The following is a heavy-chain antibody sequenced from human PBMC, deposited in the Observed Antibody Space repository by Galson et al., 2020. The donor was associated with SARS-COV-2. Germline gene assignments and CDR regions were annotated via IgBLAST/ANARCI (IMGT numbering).Heavy chain of an antibody. CDR3: ARDPGASSGSGWFDP. CDR1: GYTFTSYG. V-gene: IGHV1-18*01. Sequence: ASVKVSCKASGYTFTSYGISWVRQAPGQGPEWMGWLSAYNGNTNYAQKFQGRVTMTTDTSTSTAYMELRSLRSDDTAVYYCARDPGASSGSGWFDPWGQGTLVTVSS. D-gene: IGHD6-19*01. CDR2: LSAYNGNT. J-gene: IGHJ5*02.